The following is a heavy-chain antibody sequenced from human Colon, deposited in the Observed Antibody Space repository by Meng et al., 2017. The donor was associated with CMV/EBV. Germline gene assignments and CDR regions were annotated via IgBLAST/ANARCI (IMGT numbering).Heavy chain of an antibody. CDR2: IYSGGST. CDR1: GFTVSTNY. V-gene: IGHV3-53*01. CDR3: ASASAGLSLFDS. D-gene: IGHD6-13*01. J-gene: IGHJ4*02. Sequence: GESLKISCAASGFTVSTNYMSWVRQAPGKGLEWVSVIYSGGSTYYADSVKGRFTISRDNSKNTVYLQMNSLRAEDTAVYYCASASAGLSLFDSCGPGPLFPVSS.